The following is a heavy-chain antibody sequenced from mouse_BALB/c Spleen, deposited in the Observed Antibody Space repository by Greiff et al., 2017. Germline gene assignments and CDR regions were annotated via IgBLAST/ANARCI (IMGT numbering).Heavy chain of an antibody. CDR1: GFTFTDYY. CDR3: ARDIRGNYAMDY. J-gene: IGHJ4*01. V-gene: IGHV7-3*02. CDR2: IRNKANGYTT. Sequence: EVMLVESGGGLVQPGGSLRLSCATSGFTFTDYYMSWVRQPPGKALEWLGFIRNKANGYTTEYSASVKGRFTISRDNSQSILYLQMNTLRAEDSATYYYARDIRGNYAMDYWGQGTSVTVSS.